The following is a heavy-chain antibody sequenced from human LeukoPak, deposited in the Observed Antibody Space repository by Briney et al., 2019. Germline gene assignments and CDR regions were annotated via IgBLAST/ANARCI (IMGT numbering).Heavy chain of an antibody. V-gene: IGHV3-33*01. CDR3: ARDRFNWNGRDYYYGMDV. J-gene: IGHJ6*02. CDR1: GFTFSSYG. CDR2: IWYDGSNK. Sequence: PGRSLRLSCAASGFTFSSYGMHWVRQAPGKGLEWVAVIWYDGSNKYYADSVNGRFTISRDNSKNTLYLQMNSLRAEDTAVYYCARDRFNWNGRDYYYGMDVWGQGTTVTVSS. D-gene: IGHD1-20*01.